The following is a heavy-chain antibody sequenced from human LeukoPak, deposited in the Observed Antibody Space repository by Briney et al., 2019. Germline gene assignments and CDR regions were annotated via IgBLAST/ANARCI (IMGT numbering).Heavy chain of an antibody. Sequence: ASVKVSCKASGYTFTGYYMHWVRQAPGQGFEWMGWINPNSGGTNYAQKFQGRVTMTRDTSTGTVYMDLNTLRSDDTAVYYCARTLYISAAPGGLDTWGQGTLVTVSS. V-gene: IGHV1-2*02. J-gene: IGHJ5*02. CDR3: ARTLYISAAPGGLDT. CDR2: INPNSGGT. CDR1: GYTFTGYY. D-gene: IGHD6-13*01.